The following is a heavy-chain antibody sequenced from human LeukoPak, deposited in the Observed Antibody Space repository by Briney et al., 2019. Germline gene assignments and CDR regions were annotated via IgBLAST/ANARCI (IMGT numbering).Heavy chain of an antibody. CDR2: FYYSGST. CDR3: ARVSDTDYYYYYMDV. Sequence: SETLSLTCTVSGGSISSYYWSWIRQPPGKGLEWIGYFYYSGSTNYNPSLKSRVTISVDTSKNQFSLKLSSVTAADTAVYYCARVSDTDYYYYYMDVWGKGTTVTVSS. CDR1: GGSISSYY. J-gene: IGHJ6*03. D-gene: IGHD2-2*02. V-gene: IGHV4-59*01.